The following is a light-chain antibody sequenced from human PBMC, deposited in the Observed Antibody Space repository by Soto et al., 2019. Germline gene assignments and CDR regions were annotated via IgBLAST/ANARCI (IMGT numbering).Light chain of an antibody. V-gene: IGLV1-40*01. J-gene: IGLJ3*02. CDR3: QSYDSSLSAGV. CDR2: GNS. CDR1: SSNIGAGYD. Sequence: QSVLTQPPSVSGAPGQRVTISCTGSSSNIGAGYDVHWYQQLPGTAPKLLIYGNSNRPSGVPDRFSGSKSGTSASLAITGLQAEDEAADYCQSYDSSLSAGVFGGGTKLTVL.